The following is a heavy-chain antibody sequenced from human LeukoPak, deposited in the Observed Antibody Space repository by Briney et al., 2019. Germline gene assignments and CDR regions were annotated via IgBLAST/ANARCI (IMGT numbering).Heavy chain of an antibody. Sequence: GGSLRLSCAASGFTFSSYAMSWVRQAPGKGLEWVLAISGSGGSTYYADSVKGRFTISRDNAKNSLYLQMNSLRAEDTAVYYCARGAAQKLLWFGDPAGDYWGQGTLVTVSS. J-gene: IGHJ4*02. CDR3: ARGAAQKLLWFGDPAGDY. CDR1: GFTFSSYA. D-gene: IGHD3-10*01. CDR2: ISGSGGST. V-gene: IGHV3-23*01.